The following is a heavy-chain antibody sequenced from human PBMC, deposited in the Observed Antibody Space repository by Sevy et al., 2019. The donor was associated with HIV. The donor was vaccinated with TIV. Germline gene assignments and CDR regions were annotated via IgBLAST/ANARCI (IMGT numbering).Heavy chain of an antibody. V-gene: IGHV3-66*01. CDR2: MYHGGSI. CDR1: GFSVSDND. Sequence: GGSLRLSCAASGFSVSDNDMNWVRQAPGKGLEWVSLMYHGGSILYADSVRGRSITSRNKSKNILYLQMNSLRGEDTAVYYGARFSGRLRDFWGQGTLVTVSS. CDR3: ARFSGRLRDF. D-gene: IGHD3-10*01. J-gene: IGHJ4*02.